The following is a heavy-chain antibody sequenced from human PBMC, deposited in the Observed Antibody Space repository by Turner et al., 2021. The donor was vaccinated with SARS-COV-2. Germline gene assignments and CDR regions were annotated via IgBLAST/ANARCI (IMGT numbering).Heavy chain of an antibody. J-gene: IGHJ6*02. CDR1: GNTFSTYA. V-gene: IGHV1-69*01. CDR2: IIPIFGTA. D-gene: IGHD4-17*01. Sequence: QVQLAQSGAEVKKPGSSVKVSCKASGNTFSTYAISWVRQAPGQGLEWMGGIIPIFGTANYAQNFQGRVTITADESSSTAYMELSSLRSEDTAVYYCARDVDYFSPIWGSHHYYYGMDVWGQGTTVTVSS. CDR3: ARDVDYFSPIWGSHHYYYGMDV.